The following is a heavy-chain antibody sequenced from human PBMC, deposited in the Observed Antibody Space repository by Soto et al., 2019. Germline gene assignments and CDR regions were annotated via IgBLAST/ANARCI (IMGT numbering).Heavy chain of an antibody. J-gene: IGHJ4*02. CDR3: ARMGHLCYGPVDY. D-gene: IGHD2-15*01. Sequence: QVQLVQSGAEVKKPGSSVKVSCKASGGTFSSYTISWVRQAPGQGLEWMGRIIPILGIANYAQKFQGRVTSTADKSTSTAYMELSSLRSEDTAVYYCARMGHLCYGPVDYWGQGTLVTVSS. CDR1: GGTFSSYT. CDR2: IIPILGIA. V-gene: IGHV1-69*02.